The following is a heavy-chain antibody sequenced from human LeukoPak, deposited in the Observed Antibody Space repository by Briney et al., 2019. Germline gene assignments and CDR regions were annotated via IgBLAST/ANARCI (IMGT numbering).Heavy chain of an antibody. V-gene: IGHV4-34*01. CDR3: ARAGYRDAFDI. D-gene: IGHD1-1*01. J-gene: IGHJ3*02. CDR2: INHSGGT. Sequence: SETLSLTCAVYGGSFSGYYWNWIRQPPGKGLEWIGEINHSGGTNYNPSLKSRVTISVDTSKNQFSLSLSSVTAADTAVYYCARAGYRDAFDIWGQGTMVTVSS. CDR1: GGSFSGYY.